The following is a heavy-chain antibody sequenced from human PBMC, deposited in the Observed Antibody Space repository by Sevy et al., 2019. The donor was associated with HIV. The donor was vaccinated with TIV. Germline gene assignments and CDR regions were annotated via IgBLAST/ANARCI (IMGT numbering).Heavy chain of an antibody. CDR3: AREKYDILTGYPTLDY. V-gene: IGHV1-18*01. Sequence: ASVKVYCKASGYTFTSYGINWVRQAPGQGLEWMGWISAYNGNTNYAQKLQVRVTMTTDTSTSTAYMELRSLRSDDTAVSYCAREKYDILTGYPTLDYWGQGTLVTVSS. D-gene: IGHD3-9*01. J-gene: IGHJ4*02. CDR1: GYTFTSYG. CDR2: ISAYNGNT.